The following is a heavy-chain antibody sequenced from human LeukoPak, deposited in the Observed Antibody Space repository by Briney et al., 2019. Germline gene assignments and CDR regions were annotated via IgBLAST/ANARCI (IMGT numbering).Heavy chain of an antibody. D-gene: IGHD6-13*01. CDR3: ARDTGIAAANYYFGY. CDR2: ISSSSSYI. J-gene: IGHJ4*02. Sequence: GGSLRLSCAASGFTFSSYSMNWVRQAPGKGLEWVSSISSSSSYIYYADSVKGRFTISRDNAKNSLYLQMNSLRAEDTAVYYCARDTGIAAANYYFGYWGQGTLVTVSS. CDR1: GFTFSSYS. V-gene: IGHV3-21*01.